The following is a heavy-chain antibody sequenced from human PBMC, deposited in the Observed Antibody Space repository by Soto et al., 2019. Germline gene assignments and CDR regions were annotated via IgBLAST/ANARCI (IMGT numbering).Heavy chain of an antibody. V-gene: IGHV3-53*02. CDR2: IYSGGST. J-gene: IGHJ2*01. CDR1: GFTVSSNY. CDR3: AGPSSGWSAHTGPGYFDL. Sequence: EVQLVETGGGLIQPGGSLRLSCAASGFTVSSNYMSWVRQAPGKGLEWVSVIYSGGSTYYADSVKGRVTISRDNSTNTRYLQMNSLRAEDRAVYYCAGPSSGWSAHTGPGYFDLWGRGTLVTVSS. D-gene: IGHD6-19*01.